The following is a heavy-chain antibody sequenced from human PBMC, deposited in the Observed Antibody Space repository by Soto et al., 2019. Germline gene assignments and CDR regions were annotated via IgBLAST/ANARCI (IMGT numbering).Heavy chain of an antibody. J-gene: IGHJ6*02. V-gene: IGHV4-31*03. CDR2: IYYSGST. CDR3: AASCVACGGFNYYGMDV. Sequence: SETLSLTCTVSGGSISSGGYYWSWIRQHPGKGLEWIGYIYYSGSTYYNPSLKGRVTISVDTSKNQFSLKLSSVTAADTAVYYCAASCVACGGFNYYGMDVWGQGTTVTVSS. CDR1: GGSISSGGYY. D-gene: IGHD5-12*01.